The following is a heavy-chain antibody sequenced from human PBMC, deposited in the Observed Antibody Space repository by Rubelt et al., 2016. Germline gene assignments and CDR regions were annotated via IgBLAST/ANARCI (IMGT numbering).Heavy chain of an antibody. V-gene: IGHV4-59*01. CDR2: INYSGST. CDR3: ATSPRSGSYAQLDP. D-gene: IGHD1-26*01. Sequence: QVQLQESGPGLVKPSETLSLTCTVSGGSISAYYCSWIRQPPGKGLEWIGYINYSGSTSYNPSLKTLVTISVDTSKNQFSLKLSSVTAADTAVYYCATSPRSGSYAQLDPWGQGSLVTVSS. J-gene: IGHJ5*02. CDR1: GGSISAYY.